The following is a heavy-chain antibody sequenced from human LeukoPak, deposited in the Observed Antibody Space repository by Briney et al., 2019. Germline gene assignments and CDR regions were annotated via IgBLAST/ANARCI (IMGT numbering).Heavy chain of an antibody. CDR1: GFMFSTYW. D-gene: IGHD3-3*01. Sequence: GSLRLSCVSFGFMFSTYWMSWVRQAPGKGLEWVANIKQDGSEKYYVDSVKGRFTISRDNAKNSLYLQMNSLRAEDTAVYYCARVGSATGFWSGYYPIDYWGQGTLVTVSS. CDR3: ARVGSATGFWSGYYPIDY. V-gene: IGHV3-7*01. J-gene: IGHJ4*02. CDR2: IKQDGSEK.